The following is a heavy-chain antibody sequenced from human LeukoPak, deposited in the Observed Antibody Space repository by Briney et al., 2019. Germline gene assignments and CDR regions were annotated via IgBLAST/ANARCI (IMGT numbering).Heavy chain of an antibody. J-gene: IGHJ3*02. CDR1: GFTFSSYA. CDR2: INAVGGAT. V-gene: IGHV3-23*01. Sequence: PGGSLRLSCAASGFTFSSYAMSWVRQAPGKGLEWVSAINAVGGATWYADSVKGRFTASRDNSKNTLFLQMNSLRAEDTAVYYCAKRTGLDGFDIWGQGTMVTVS. CDR3: AKRTGLDGFDI.